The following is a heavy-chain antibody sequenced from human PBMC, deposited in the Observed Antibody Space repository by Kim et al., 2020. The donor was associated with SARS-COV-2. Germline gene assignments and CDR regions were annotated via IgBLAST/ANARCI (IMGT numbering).Heavy chain of an antibody. Sequence: VKGRVTISRDNSKNTLYLKMSSLRTEDTAVYYCARGGYGSGSYYLYSPDYWGQGTLVTVSS. CDR3: ARGGYGSGSYYLYSPDY. J-gene: IGHJ4*02. D-gene: IGHD3-10*01. V-gene: IGHV3-30*15.